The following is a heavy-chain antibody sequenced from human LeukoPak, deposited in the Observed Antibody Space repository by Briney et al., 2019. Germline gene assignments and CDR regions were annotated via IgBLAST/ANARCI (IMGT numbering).Heavy chain of an antibody. J-gene: IGHJ4*02. V-gene: IGHV4-34*01. Sequence: PSETLSLTCAVYGGSFSGYYWSWIRQPPGKGLEWIGEINHSGSTNYNPSLKSRVTISVDTSKNQFSLKLSSVTAADTAVYYCARATTGDDFDYWGQGTLVTVSS. CDR1: GGSFSGYY. CDR3: ARATTGDDFDY. D-gene: IGHD3-10*01. CDR2: INHSGST.